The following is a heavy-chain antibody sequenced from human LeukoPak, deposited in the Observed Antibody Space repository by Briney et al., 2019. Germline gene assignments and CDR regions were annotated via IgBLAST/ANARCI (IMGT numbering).Heavy chain of an antibody. Sequence: ASVKVSCKASGGTFSSYAISWVRQAPGQGLEWMGGIIPIFGTANYAQKFQGRVTITTDESTSTAYMELSSLRSEDTAVYYCARRGQGELAHWGQGTLVTVSS. V-gene: IGHV1-69*05. D-gene: IGHD1-1*01. CDR1: GGTFSSYA. CDR2: IIPIFGTA. CDR3: ARRGQGELAH. J-gene: IGHJ4*02.